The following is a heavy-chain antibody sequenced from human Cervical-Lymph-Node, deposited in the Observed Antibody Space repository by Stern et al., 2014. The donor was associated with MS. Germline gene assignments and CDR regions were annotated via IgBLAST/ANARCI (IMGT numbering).Heavy chain of an antibody. CDR3: ARRGGYSVVPSANHYSYGVDV. CDR1: GGSINNYY. D-gene: IGHD2-2*01. V-gene: IGHV4-59*08. CDR2: IHYRGST. J-gene: IGHJ6*02. Sequence: QVQLQESGPGLVKASETLSLTCIVAGGSINNYYWGWIRQSPGRGLEWLGYIHYRGSTNYNPSLKSRVTISLDTSKKHFSLNLNSVTAADTAVYYCARRGGYSVVPSANHYSYGVDVWGLGTTVTVSS.